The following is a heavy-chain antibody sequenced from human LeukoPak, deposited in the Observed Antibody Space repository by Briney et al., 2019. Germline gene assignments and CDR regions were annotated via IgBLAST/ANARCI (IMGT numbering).Heavy chain of an antibody. Sequence: SETLSLTCAVYGGSFSGYYWSWIRQPPGKGLEWIGEINHSGSTNYNPSLKSRVTISVDTSKNQFSLKLSSVTAADTAVYYCARGFVGYDFWSGYPPSYYFDYWGQGTLVTVSS. CDR2: INHSGST. CDR1: GGSFSGYY. V-gene: IGHV4-34*01. D-gene: IGHD3-3*01. J-gene: IGHJ4*02. CDR3: ARGFVGYDFWSGYPPSYYFDY.